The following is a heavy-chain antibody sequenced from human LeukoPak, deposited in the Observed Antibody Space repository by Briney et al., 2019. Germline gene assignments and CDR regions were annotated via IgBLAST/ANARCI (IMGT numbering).Heavy chain of an antibody. J-gene: IGHJ3*02. CDR2: IEQDGSEK. CDR3: ARDLAGPPQEAFDI. Sequence: GGSLRLSCAASGLTLSSYWMSWVPQAPRKGLEWVANIEQDGSEKHYVDSVTGRFTTSRDNTTNLLYLLMNSLRADDTAVYYCARDLAGPPQEAFDIWGQGTMVTVSP. V-gene: IGHV3-7*01. CDR1: GLTLSSYW.